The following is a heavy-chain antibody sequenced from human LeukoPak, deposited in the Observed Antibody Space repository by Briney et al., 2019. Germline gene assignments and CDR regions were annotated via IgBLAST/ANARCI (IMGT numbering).Heavy chain of an antibody. Sequence: PSETLSLTCTVSGYSINNGYYWGWIRQPPGKGLEWIGSIYHSGSTYYKPSLQSRVTMSVDTSKNQFSLKLSSVTAADTAVYFCARGPYSYDSSGAFDIWGQGTMVTVSS. CDR3: ARGPYSYDSSGAFDI. J-gene: IGHJ3*02. CDR1: GYSINNGYY. D-gene: IGHD3-22*01. CDR2: IYHSGST. V-gene: IGHV4-38-2*02.